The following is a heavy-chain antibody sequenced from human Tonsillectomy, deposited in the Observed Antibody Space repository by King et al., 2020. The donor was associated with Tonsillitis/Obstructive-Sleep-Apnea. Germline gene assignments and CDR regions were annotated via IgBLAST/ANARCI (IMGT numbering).Heavy chain of an antibody. CDR3: AREFGSRVVTPGNLFHP. CDR2: INPNFDDT. CDR1: GYTFTAFY. V-gene: IGHV1-2*02. D-gene: IGHD4-23*01. J-gene: IGHJ5*02. Sequence: VQLVESGAEVKKPGASVKVSCKASGYTFTAFYVHWVRQAPGQGLEWMGWINPNFDDTSYAQKFQGRVTMTRDTSMSTVYMQLSRLRSDDTAVYYCAREFGSRVVTPGNLFHPWGQGTLVTVSS.